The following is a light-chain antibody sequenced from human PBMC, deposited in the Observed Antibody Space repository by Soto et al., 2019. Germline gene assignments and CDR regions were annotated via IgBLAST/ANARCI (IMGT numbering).Light chain of an antibody. Sequence: EIVLTQSPGTLSLSPGESATLSCRASQSVSSSYLAWYQQKPGQAPRLLIYGAPSKATGIQVKFSGRGSGTDFTINSSSLEPEGDAVYYWQQYGSSPHTVGQGNKLEIK. CDR3: QQYGSSPHT. J-gene: IGKJ2*01. V-gene: IGKV3-20*01. CDR2: GAP. CDR1: QSVSSSY.